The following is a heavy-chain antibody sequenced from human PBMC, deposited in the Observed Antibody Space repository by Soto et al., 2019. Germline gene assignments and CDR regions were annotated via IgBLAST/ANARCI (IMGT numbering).Heavy chain of an antibody. J-gene: IGHJ4*02. CDR1: GFTFSNPW. Sequence: GGSRRLSCAAAGFTFSNPWMSCVRQAPENGLEWVGRIKSKTDGETSDYAAPVKGRFTISRDDSKNTLYLQMNSLNAEDTAVYYCTTVDDYGDSVSDYWGQGTLGTVSS. CDR2: IKSKTDGETS. CDR3: TTVDDYGDSVSDY. D-gene: IGHD4-17*01. V-gene: IGHV3-15*01.